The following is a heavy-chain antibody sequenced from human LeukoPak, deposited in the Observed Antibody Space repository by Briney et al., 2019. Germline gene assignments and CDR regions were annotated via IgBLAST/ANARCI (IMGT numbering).Heavy chain of an antibody. CDR2: IRYDGSNK. CDR3: TKDDY. V-gene: IGHV3-30*02. CDR1: GFTFTTYG. Sequence: GGSLRLSCAASGFTFTTYGMHWVGQAPGKGLDWVAFIRYDGSNKYYADSVKGRFTISRDNSKNTLYLQMNSLRAEDTAVYYCTKDDYWGQGTLVTVSS. J-gene: IGHJ4*02.